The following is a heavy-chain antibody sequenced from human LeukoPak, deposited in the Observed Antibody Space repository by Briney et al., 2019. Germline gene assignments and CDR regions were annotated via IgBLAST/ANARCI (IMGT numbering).Heavy chain of an antibody. V-gene: IGHV3-21*01. Sequence: GGSLRLSCAASGFTFSSYSMNWVRQAPGKGLEWVSSISSSNTYIYYRDSVKGRFTISRDNAKNSLFLQMNSLRAEDTAVYYCARGYCSGTSCYMFASWGQGTRVTVSS. D-gene: IGHD2-2*02. CDR3: ARGYCSGTSCYMFAS. CDR2: ISSSNTYI. J-gene: IGHJ4*02. CDR1: GFTFSSYS.